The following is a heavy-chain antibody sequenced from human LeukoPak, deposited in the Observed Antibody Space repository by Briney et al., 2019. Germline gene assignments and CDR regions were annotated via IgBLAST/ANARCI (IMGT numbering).Heavy chain of an antibody. CDR2: ISYSGST. CDR3: ARRGYYDILTAYYTYWYFDL. V-gene: IGHV4-59*08. Sequence: PSETLSLTCTVSGCSLSSYYWSWVRQPPGKGLEWIWYISYSGSTNYNPSLKNRVTISVDTSKNQFSLKLSSVTAADTAVYYCARRGYYDILTAYYTYWYFDLWGRGALVTVSS. CDR1: GCSLSSYY. D-gene: IGHD3-9*01. J-gene: IGHJ2*01.